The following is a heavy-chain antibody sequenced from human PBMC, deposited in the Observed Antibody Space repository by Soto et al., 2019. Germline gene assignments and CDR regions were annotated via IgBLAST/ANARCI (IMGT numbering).Heavy chain of an antibody. Sequence: VPLVESGGGVVQPGRPLRLSCGTSGFTFSSYGMHWVRQAPGKGLEWVALIYYDGSEKYYADSVKGRFTISRDYSTNTLYLQMSTLRVEDTGVYYCARDRSSGYSTGWHTSLDYWGRGTRVTVSS. CDR2: IYYDGSEK. J-gene: IGHJ4*02. CDR3: ARDRSSGYSTGWHTSLDY. CDR1: GFTFSSYG. V-gene: IGHV3-33*01. D-gene: IGHD6-19*01.